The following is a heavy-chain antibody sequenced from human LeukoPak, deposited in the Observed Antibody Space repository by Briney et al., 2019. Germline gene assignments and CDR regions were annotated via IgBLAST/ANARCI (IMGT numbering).Heavy chain of an antibody. CDR2: ISWNSGSI. CDR3: AKDSSTKGYYFDY. CDR1: GFTFDDYA. V-gene: IGHV3-9*01. J-gene: IGHJ4*02. Sequence: SLRLSCAASGFTFDDYAMHWVRQAPGRGLEWVSGISWNSGSIGYADSVKGRFTISRDNAKNSLYLQMNSLRAEDTALYYCAKDSSTKGYYFDYWGQGTLVTVSS. D-gene: IGHD1-26*01.